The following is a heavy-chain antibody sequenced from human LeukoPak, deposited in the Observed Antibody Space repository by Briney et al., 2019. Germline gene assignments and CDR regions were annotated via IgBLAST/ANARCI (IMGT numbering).Heavy chain of an antibody. D-gene: IGHD3-10*01. CDR3: ARAVSYYGSGRDNWFDP. CDR1: GFTFSSYD. J-gene: IGHJ5*02. V-gene: IGHV3-13*01. CDR2: IGTAGDT. Sequence: PGGSLRLSCAASGFTFSSYDMHWVRQATGKGLEWVSAIGTAGDTYYPGSVKGRFTISRENAKNSLYLQMNSLRAGDTAVYYCARAVSYYGSGRDNWFDPWGQGTLVTVSS.